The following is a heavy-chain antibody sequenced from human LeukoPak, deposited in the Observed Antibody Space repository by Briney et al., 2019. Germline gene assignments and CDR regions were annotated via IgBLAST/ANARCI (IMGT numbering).Heavy chain of an antibody. V-gene: IGHV3-23*01. CDR2: ISGSGGST. J-gene: IGHJ4*02. CDR3: AKDQYYYDSSGGVDY. CDR1: GFTFSSYA. D-gene: IGHD3-22*01. Sequence: GGSLRLSCAASGFTFSSYAMSWVRQAPGKGLEWVSAISGSGGSTYYADSVKGRFTISRDNSKNTLYLQMNSPRAEDTAVYYCAKDQYYYDSSGGVDYWGQGTLVTVSS.